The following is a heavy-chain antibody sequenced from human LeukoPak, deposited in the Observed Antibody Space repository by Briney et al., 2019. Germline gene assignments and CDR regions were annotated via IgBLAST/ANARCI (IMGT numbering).Heavy chain of an antibody. CDR1: GFTFINYP. CDR2: IRLGGGLT. V-gene: IGHV3-23*01. CDR3: AKDRTLYSSSWYYFDY. J-gene: IGHJ4*02. D-gene: IGHD6-13*01. Sequence: GGSLRLSCAASGFTFINYPMAWVRQAPGKGLEWVSSIRLGGGLTHSADSVKGRFTISRDNSKNTLYLQMNSLRAEDTAVYYCAKDRTLYSSSWYYFDYWGQGTLVTVSS.